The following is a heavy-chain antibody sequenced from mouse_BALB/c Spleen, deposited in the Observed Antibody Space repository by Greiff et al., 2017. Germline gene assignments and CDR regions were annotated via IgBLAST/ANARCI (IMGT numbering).Heavy chain of an antibody. Sequence: EVKLVESGPSLVKPSQTLSLTCSVTGDSITSGYWNWIRKFPGNKLEYMGYISYSGSTYYNPSLKSRISITRDTSKNQYYLQLNSVTTEDTATYYCARFITTVDWYFDVWGAGTTVTVSS. CDR3: ARFITTVDWYFDV. V-gene: IGHV3-8*02. CDR2: ISYSGST. CDR1: GDSITSGY. D-gene: IGHD1-1*01. J-gene: IGHJ1*01.